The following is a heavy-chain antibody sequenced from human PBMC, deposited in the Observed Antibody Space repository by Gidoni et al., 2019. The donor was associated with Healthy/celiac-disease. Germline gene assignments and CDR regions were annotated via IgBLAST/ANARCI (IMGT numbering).Heavy chain of an antibody. CDR3: AKDHEENAFDI. Sequence: EVQLVESGGGLVQPGRSLRLSCAASGFTFDDYAMHWVRQAPGKGLEWVSGISRNSGSIGYADSVKGRFTISRDNAKNSLYLQMNSLRAEDTALYYCAKDHEENAFDIWNQGTMVTVSS. CDR1: GFTFDDYA. V-gene: IGHV3-9*01. CDR2: ISRNSGSI. J-gene: IGHJ3*02.